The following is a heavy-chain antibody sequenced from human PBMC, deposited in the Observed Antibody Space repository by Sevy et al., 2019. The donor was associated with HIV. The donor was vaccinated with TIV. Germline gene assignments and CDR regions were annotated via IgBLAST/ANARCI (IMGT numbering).Heavy chain of an antibody. CDR3: ARTGQYYYDSSASDY. V-gene: IGHV4-38-2*01. D-gene: IGHD3-22*01. J-gene: IGHJ4*02. CDR2: IYHSGST. Sequence: SETLSLTCAVSGYSISSGYYLGWIRQPPGKGLEWIGSIYHSGSTYYNPSLKSRVTISVDTSKNQFSLKLSSVTAADTAVYYCARTGQYYYDSSASDYWGQGTLVTVSS. CDR1: GYSISSGYY.